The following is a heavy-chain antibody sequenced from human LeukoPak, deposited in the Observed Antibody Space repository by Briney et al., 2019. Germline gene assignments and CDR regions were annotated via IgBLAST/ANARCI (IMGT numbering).Heavy chain of an antibody. CDR1: GGSIRSRSNY. CDR3: ARKEGGQLVNTRRWFDP. J-gene: IGHJ5*02. CDR2: IDYSGST. D-gene: IGHD6-13*01. Sequence: PSETLSLTGTVSGGSIRSRSNYWGGTRQPPGKGLEWTGSIDYSGSTYYSPSLKSRVTISLDTSKNQFSLKLRSVTAADTAVYYCARKEGGQLVNTRRWFDPWGQGTLVTVSS. V-gene: IGHV4-39*07.